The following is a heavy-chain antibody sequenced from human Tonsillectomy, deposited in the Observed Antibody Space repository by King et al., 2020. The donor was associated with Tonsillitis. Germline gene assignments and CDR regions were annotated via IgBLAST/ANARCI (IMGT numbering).Heavy chain of an antibody. D-gene: IGHD3-10*01. CDR2: IIPIFGTA. CDR3: ASGGRLWFPPGYYYYGMDV. J-gene: IGHJ6*02. V-gene: IGHV1-69*01. Sequence: VQLVESGAEVKKPGSSVKVSCKASGGTFSSYAISWVRQAPGQGLEWMGGIIPIFGTANYAQKFQGRVTITADESTSTAYMELSSLRSEDTAVYYCASGGRLWFPPGYYYYGMDVWGQGTTVTVSS. CDR1: GGTFSSYA.